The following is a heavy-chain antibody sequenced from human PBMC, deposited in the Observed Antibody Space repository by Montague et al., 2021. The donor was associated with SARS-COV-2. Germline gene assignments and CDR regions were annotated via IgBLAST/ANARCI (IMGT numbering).Heavy chain of an antibody. CDR3: ARDVRYYYDQ. D-gene: IGHD3-10*01. V-gene: IGHV4-59*02. J-gene: IGHJ4*02. CDR2: VSYRGST. Sequence: SETLSLTCSVSGGSVSISHWFWIRQPPWKGLEWIGYVSYRGSTNYNHSLKSRVTISLDTSKNRFSLRVTSVTAADTAVYYCARDVRYYYDQWGQGILVTVSS. CDR1: GGSVSISH.